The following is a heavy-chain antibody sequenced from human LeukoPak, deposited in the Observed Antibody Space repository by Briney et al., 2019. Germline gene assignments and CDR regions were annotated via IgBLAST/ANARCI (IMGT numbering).Heavy chain of an antibody. CDR2: ISSSSSYI. J-gene: IGHJ3*02. D-gene: IGHD1-26*01. V-gene: IGHV3-21*01. Sequence: GGSLRLSCAASGFTFSSYSMNWVRQAPGKGLEWVSSISSSSSYIYYADSVKGRFTISRDNAKNSLYLQMNSLRAEDTAVYYCARVWTYSGSCYDISDAFDIWGQGTMVTVSS. CDR1: GFTFSSYS. CDR3: ARVWTYSGSCYDISDAFDI.